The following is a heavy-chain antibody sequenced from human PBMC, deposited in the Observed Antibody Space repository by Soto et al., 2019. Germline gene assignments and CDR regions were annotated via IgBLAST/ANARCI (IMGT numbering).Heavy chain of an antibody. J-gene: IGHJ4*02. CDR3: VKGSESSGWYAYFDY. D-gene: IGHD6-19*01. V-gene: IGHV5-51*01. CDR2: IYPGDSDT. CDR1: GYSFTSYW. Sequence: GESLKISCKGSGYSFTSYWIGWVRQMPGKGLEWMGIIYPGDSDTRYSPSFQGQVTISADKSTSTAYLQWSSLRAEDTAVYYCVKGSESSGWYAYFDYWGQGTLVTVSS.